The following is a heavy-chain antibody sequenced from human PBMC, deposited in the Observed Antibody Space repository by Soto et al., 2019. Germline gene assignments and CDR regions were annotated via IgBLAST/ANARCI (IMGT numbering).Heavy chain of an antibody. J-gene: IGHJ4*02. Sequence: SETLSLTCTVSGDSIDTIAYFWSWVRQRPGEGLEWIGHIYYSGHTNYNPSLKSRLTLSIDTSANQFSLRLTSVTDADTAIYYCARDQEYADIDYWGQGKLVTVSS. CDR3: ARDQEYADIDY. V-gene: IGHV4-30-4*01. CDR1: GDSIDTIAYF. D-gene: IGHD3-22*01. CDR2: IYYSGHT.